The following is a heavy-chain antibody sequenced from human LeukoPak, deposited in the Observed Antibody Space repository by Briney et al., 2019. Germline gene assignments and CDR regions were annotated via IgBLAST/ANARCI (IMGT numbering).Heavy chain of an antibody. J-gene: IGHJ4*02. CDR3: AAIRYYYDSSGYYQDY. D-gene: IGHD3-22*01. CDR1: GGSISSSSYY. V-gene: IGHV4-39*07. Sequence: SETLSLTCTVSGGSISSSSYYWGWIRQPPGKGLEWIGSIYYSGSTYYNPFLKSRVTISVDTSKNQFSLKLSSVTAADTAVYYCAAIRYYYDSSGYYQDYWGQGTLVTVSS. CDR2: IYYSGST.